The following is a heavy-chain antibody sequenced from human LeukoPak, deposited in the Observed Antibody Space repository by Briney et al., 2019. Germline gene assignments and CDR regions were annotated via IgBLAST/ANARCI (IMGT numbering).Heavy chain of an antibody. CDR1: GFTFSSYE. J-gene: IGHJ4*02. CDR2: ISSSGSTI. Sequence: GGSLRLSCAASGFTFSSYEMNWVRQAPGKGLEWVSYISSSGSTIYYADSVKGRFTISRDNAENSLYLQMSSLRAEDTAVYYCARESWATDYWDQGTLVTVSS. V-gene: IGHV3-48*03. CDR3: ARESWATDY. D-gene: IGHD3-10*01.